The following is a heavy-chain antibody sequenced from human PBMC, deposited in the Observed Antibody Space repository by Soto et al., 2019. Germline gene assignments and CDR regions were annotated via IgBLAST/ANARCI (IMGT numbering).Heavy chain of an antibody. Sequence: SETLSLTCTVSGGSITSSSFYWGWIRQLPGKGLEWIGIIYYSGTTYYNPSLKSRVTISVDTSKSQFSLNLNSVTAADTAVYYCARGYDILTGPLDYWGPGTLVTVSS. J-gene: IGHJ4*02. CDR1: GGSITSSSFY. CDR2: IYYSGTT. D-gene: IGHD3-9*01. CDR3: ARGYDILTGPLDY. V-gene: IGHV4-39*01.